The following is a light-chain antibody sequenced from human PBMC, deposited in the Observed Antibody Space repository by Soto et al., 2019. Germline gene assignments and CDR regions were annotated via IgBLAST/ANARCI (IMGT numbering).Light chain of an antibody. J-gene: IGKJ1*01. CDR3: QQSGSSPRT. CDR1: QSVSSN. CDR2: GAS. V-gene: IGKV3-20*01. Sequence: EIVMTQSPATLSVSPGERATLSCRASQSVSSNLAWYQQKPGQAPRLLIYGASNRATGIPDRISGSGSGTDFTLTISRLEPEDFAVYYCQQSGSSPRTFGQETKVDIK.